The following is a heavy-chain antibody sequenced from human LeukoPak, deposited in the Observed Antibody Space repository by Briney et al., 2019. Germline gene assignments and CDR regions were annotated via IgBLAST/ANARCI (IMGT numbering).Heavy chain of an antibody. Sequence: GGSLRLSCAASGFTFSSYAMSWVRQAPGKGLEWVSAISGSGGSTYYADSVKGRFTISRDNSKNTLYLQMNSLRAEDTAVYYCAKVHYYDSSGYHDAYYYYGMDVWGQGTTVTVSS. D-gene: IGHD3-22*01. CDR2: ISGSGGST. CDR3: AKVHYYDSSGYHDAYYYYGMDV. V-gene: IGHV3-23*01. CDR1: GFTFSSYA. J-gene: IGHJ6*02.